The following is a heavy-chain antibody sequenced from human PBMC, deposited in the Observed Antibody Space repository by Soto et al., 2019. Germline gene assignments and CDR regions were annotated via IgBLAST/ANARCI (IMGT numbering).Heavy chain of an antibody. Sequence: AETLALTCAVSSGCIGSSIWCGWVRQLPGKGLEWIGEIYHSGSTNYNPSLKSRVTISVDKTKNQFSLKLSSVTAADTALYYCAIIFYLRGTYYYYSCMAVWDKGTIGTVSS. D-gene: IGHD3-16*01. CDR1: SGCIGSSIW. CDR2: IYHSGST. CDR3: AIIFYLRGTYYYYSCMAV. J-gene: IGHJ6*03. V-gene: IGHV4-4*02.